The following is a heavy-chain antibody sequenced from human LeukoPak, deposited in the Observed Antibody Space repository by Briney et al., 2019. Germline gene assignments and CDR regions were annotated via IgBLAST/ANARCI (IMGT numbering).Heavy chain of an antibody. Sequence: SETLSLTCAVYGGSFSGYYWSWIRQPPGKGLEWIGEINHSGGTNYNPSLKSRVTISVDTSKNQFSLKLSSVTAADTAVYYCARGPHDYYDSSGYYSRYYYYGMDVWGQGTTVTVSS. V-gene: IGHV4-34*01. CDR2: INHSGGT. D-gene: IGHD3-22*01. J-gene: IGHJ6*02. CDR3: ARGPHDYYDSSGYYSRYYYYGMDV. CDR1: GGSFSGYY.